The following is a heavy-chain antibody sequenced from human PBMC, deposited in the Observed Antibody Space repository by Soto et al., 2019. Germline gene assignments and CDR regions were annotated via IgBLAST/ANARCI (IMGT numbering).Heavy chain of an antibody. CDR2: ISAYNGNT. CDR3: ARDVNGTPVY. Sequence: QVQLVQSGAEVKKPGASVKVSCKASGYTFTSYGISWVRQGPGQGLEWMGWISAYNGNTNYAQKLQGRVTMTTATSTRTAYMKLRSLSSDDTAVYYLARDVNGTPVYWGQGTLVTVSS. CDR1: GYTFTSYG. J-gene: IGHJ4*02. V-gene: IGHV1-18*01. D-gene: IGHD2-8*01.